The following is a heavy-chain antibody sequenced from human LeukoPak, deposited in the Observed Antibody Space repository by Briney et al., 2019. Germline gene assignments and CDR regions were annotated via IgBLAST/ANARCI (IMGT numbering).Heavy chain of an antibody. CDR1: GYTFTKYY. J-gene: IGHJ6*03. V-gene: IGHV1-46*01. D-gene: IGHD2-21*02. CDR2: INPSDGAT. CDR3: AREQRGGLGGDSGGLFAMYYTYYYMDV. Sequence: GASVKVSCKASGYTFTKYYIHWVRQAPGQGLEWMGMINPSDGATTYAQRFQGRVTMTRDMSTTTVDMDLRSLSSDDTAVYLCAREQRGGLGGDSGGLFAMYYTYYYMDVWGRGTTVTVSS.